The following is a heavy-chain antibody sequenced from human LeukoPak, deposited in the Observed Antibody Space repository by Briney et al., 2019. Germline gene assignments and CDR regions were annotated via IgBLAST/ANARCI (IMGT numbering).Heavy chain of an antibody. V-gene: IGHV4-59*01. J-gene: IGHJ3*02. Sequence: PSETLSLTCTISGGSISSYYWSWIRQPPGKGLEWIGYIYYSGSANYNPSLKSRVTISVDTSKNQFSLKLSSVTAADTAVYYCARDARGAFDIWGQGTMDTVSS. CDR1: GGSISSYY. CDR3: ARDARGAFDI. CDR2: IYYSGSA.